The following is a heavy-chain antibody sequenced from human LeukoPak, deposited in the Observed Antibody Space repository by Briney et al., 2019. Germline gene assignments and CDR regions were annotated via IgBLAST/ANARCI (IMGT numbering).Heavy chain of an antibody. CDR3: ARDTAMVNDAFDI. D-gene: IGHD5-18*01. V-gene: IGHV1-2*02. Sequence: ASVKVSCKASGYTFTGYYMHWVRQAPGQGLEWMGWINPNSGGTNYAQKFQGRVTMTRDTSINTAYMELSRLRSDDTAVYYCARDTAMVNDAFDIWGQGTMVTVSS. CDR2: INPNSGGT. J-gene: IGHJ3*02. CDR1: GYTFTGYY.